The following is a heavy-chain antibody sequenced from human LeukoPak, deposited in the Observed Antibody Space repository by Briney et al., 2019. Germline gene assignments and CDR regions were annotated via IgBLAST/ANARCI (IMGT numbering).Heavy chain of an antibody. V-gene: IGHV4-59*01. J-gene: IGHJ4*02. Sequence: SETLSLTCTVSDGSISSYYWSWIRQPPGKGLEWIGYIYYSGSTTYNPSLKSRVTILVDMSKNQFSLKLSSVTAADTAVYYCARVQSCSGVNCYYFDYWGQGTLVTVSS. CDR2: IYYSGST. CDR1: DGSISSYY. D-gene: IGHD2-15*01. CDR3: ARVQSCSGVNCYYFDY.